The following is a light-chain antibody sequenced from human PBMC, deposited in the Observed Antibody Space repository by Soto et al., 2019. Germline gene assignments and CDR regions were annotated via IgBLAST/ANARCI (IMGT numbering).Light chain of an antibody. Sequence: QSALTQPASVSGSPGQSITISCTGTSSDVGRYNYVSWYQQHPGKAPKLMMYEVRNRPSGVSSLFSGSKSGNTASLTISGLQAEDEAEYYCNSYTSSTTWVFGGGTKLTVL. CDR3: NSYTSSTTWV. V-gene: IGLV2-14*01. CDR1: SSDVGRYNY. CDR2: EVR. J-gene: IGLJ3*02.